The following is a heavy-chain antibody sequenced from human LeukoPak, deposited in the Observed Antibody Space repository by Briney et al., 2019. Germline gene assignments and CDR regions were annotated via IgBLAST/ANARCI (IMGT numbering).Heavy chain of an antibody. CDR3: ARVRFLEWLTSNYMDV. V-gene: IGHV4-34*01. Sequence: SETLSLTCAVDGGSFSGYYWSWIRQPPGKGLEWIGEINHSGSVTYNPSLKSRATISVDTSKNQFSLKLSSVTAADTAVYYCARVRFLEWLTSNYMDVWGKGTTVTVSS. J-gene: IGHJ6*03. CDR2: INHSGSV. D-gene: IGHD3-3*01. CDR1: GGSFSGYY.